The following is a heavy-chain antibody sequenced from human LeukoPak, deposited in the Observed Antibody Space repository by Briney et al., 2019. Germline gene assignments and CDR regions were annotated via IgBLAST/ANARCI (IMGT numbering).Heavy chain of an antibody. CDR2: IYHSGST. Sequence: PSQTLSLTCAVSGGSISSGGYSWSWLRQPPGKGLEWIGYIYHSGSTYYNPSLKSRVTISVDRSKNQFSLKLSSVTAADTAVYYCARDQAGTVYWGQGTLVTVSS. D-gene: IGHD6-13*01. CDR3: ARDQAGTVY. CDR1: GGSISSGGYS. J-gene: IGHJ4*02. V-gene: IGHV4-30-2*01.